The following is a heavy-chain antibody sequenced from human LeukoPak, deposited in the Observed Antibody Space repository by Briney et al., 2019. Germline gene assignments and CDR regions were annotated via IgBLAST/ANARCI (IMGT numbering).Heavy chain of an antibody. CDR3: AKELEWLRYFDY. Sequence: GGSLRLSCAASGFTFSSYGMHWVCQAPGKGLGWVAFIRYDGSNKYYADSVKGRFTISRDNPKNTLYLQMNSLRAEDTAVYYCAKELEWLRYFDYWGQGTLVTVSS. CDR1: GFTFSSYG. D-gene: IGHD5-12*01. CDR2: IRYDGSNK. J-gene: IGHJ4*02. V-gene: IGHV3-30*02.